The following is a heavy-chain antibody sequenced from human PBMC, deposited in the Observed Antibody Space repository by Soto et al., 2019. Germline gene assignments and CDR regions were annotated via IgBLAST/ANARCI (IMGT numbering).Heavy chain of an antibody. CDR1: GFTFSSYG. D-gene: IGHD4-17*01. J-gene: IGHJ3*02. CDR3: AREPDYGDYDAFDI. CDR2: IWYDGSNK. V-gene: IGHV3-33*01. Sequence: QVQLVESGGGVVQPGRSLRLSCAASGFTFSSYGMHWVRQAPGKGLEWVAVIWYDGSNKYYADSVKGRFTISRDNSKNTLYLQMNSLRAEDTAVYYCAREPDYGDYDAFDIWGQGTMVTVSS.